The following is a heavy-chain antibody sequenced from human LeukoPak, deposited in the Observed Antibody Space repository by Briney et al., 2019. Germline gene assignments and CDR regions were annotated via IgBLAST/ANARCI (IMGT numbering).Heavy chain of an antibody. V-gene: IGHV3-7*01. CDR3: ARVRAAAGTWDYFDY. J-gene: IGHJ4*02. CDR1: GFTFSSSA. Sequence: GGSLRLSCAASGFTFSSSAMNWVRQAPGKGLEWVANIKQDGSEKYYVDSVRGRFTISRDNAKNSLYLQMDSLRAEDTAVYYCARVRAAAGTWDYFDYWGQGTLVTVSS. D-gene: IGHD6-13*01. CDR2: IKQDGSEK.